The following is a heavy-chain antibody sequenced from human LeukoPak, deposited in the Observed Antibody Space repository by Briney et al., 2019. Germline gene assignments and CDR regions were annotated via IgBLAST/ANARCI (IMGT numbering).Heavy chain of an antibody. CDR1: GYSISSGYY. V-gene: IGHV4-38-2*02. CDR2: IYYSGST. Sequence: PSETLSLTCTVSGYSISSGYYWGWIRQPPGKGLEWIGSIYYSGSTYYNPSFKSRVTISVDTSKNQFSLKLSSVTAADTAVYYCARHLRITMVRGAAGWFDPWGQGTLVTVSS. CDR3: ARHLRITMVRGAAGWFDP. J-gene: IGHJ5*02. D-gene: IGHD3-10*01.